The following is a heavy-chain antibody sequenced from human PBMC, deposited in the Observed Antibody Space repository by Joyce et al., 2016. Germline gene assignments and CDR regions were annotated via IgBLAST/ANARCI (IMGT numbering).Heavy chain of an antibody. CDR1: GYTFTNFD. CDR2: MTPSSGNT. Sequence: QVQLVQSGAEVKKPGASVKVSCKASGYTFTNFDINWVRQAPGQGLGWLGWMTPSSGNTGYAQNCQGRVTMTRDTSIGTAYMELSSLRSEDTAVYFCARNKYGTGDFDFWGQGTPVTVSS. J-gene: IGHJ4*02. CDR3: ARNKYGTGDFDF. V-gene: IGHV1-8*01. D-gene: IGHD1-1*01.